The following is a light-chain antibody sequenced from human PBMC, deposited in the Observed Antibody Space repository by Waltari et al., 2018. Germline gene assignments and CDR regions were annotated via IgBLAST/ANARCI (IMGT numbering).Light chain of an antibody. V-gene: IGLV1-51*01. Sequence: QSVLTQPPSVSAVLGQRVTISCSGSSSDIENNYVSLYQQFPGTAPKLPIYDNDKRPSGIPDRFSGSKSGASATLAITGLQTGDEADYYCGTWDSSLRVKVFGGGTAVTVL. CDR2: DND. CDR3: GTWDSSLRVKV. J-gene: IGLJ2*01. CDR1: SSDIENNY.